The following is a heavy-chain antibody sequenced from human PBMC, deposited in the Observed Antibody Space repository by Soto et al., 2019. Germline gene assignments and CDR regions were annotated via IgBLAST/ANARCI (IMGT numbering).Heavy chain of an antibody. Sequence: PGGSLRLSCAASGFTFSSYAMHWVRQAPGKGLEWVAVIAYDGRNKYYADSVKGRFTISRDNSKNTLYLQMNSLRIEDTAVYYCARFYSSPWFDPWGQGTLVTVSS. CDR1: GFTFSSYA. CDR2: IAYDGRNK. J-gene: IGHJ5*02. V-gene: IGHV3-30*04. CDR3: ARFYSSPWFDP. D-gene: IGHD6-13*01.